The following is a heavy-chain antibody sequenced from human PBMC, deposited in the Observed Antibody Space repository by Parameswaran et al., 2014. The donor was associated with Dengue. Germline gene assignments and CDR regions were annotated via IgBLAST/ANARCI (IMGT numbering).Heavy chain of an antibody. D-gene: IGHD3-10*01. Sequence: KWIRQPPGKGLEWVSSISSSSSYIYYADSVKGRFTISRDNAKNSLYLQMNSLRAEDTAVYYCATPLSYGSGSNDYWGQGTLVTVSS. V-gene: IGHV3-21*01. CDR2: ISSSSSYI. CDR3: ATPLSYGSGSNDY. J-gene: IGHJ4*02.